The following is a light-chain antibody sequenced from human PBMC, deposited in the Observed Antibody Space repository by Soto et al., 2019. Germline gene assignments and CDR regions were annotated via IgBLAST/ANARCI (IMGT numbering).Light chain of an antibody. CDR1: QSVRNL. J-gene: IGKJ4*01. CDR2: DAT. CDR3: QQRTTWLS. Sequence: EVVLTQSPATLSLSPGERATLSYRASQSVRNLLAWYQQKPGQAPRLLVYDATNRAAGIPARFSGSGSGTDFSLTISSLEPEDFAVYFCQQRTTWLSFGGGTKVEIK. V-gene: IGKV3-11*01.